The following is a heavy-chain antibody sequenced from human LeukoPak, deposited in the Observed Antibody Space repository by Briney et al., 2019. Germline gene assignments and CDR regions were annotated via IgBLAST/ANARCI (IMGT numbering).Heavy chain of an antibody. CDR2: IYYSGST. J-gene: IGHJ4*02. D-gene: IGHD3-10*01. V-gene: IGHV4-31*03. Sequence: SETLSLTCTVSGDSINGGGYYWSWIRQHPGKGLEWIGYIYYSGSTYYNPSLKSRVTISVDTSKNQFSLKANSVTVADTAVYYCARDNYYGPGSFVYWGQGTLVTVSS. CDR3: ARDNYYGPGSFVY. CDR1: GDSINGGGYY.